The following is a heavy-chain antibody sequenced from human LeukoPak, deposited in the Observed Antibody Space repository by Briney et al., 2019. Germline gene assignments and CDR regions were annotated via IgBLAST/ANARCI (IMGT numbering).Heavy chain of an antibody. V-gene: IGHV3-21*01. CDR3: AKDNTYYYASGSYYFYFDY. Sequence: PGGSLRLSCAASGFTFSSYSMNWVRQAPGKGLEWVSSISSSSSYIYYADSVKGRFTISRDNSKNTLYLQMDSLRAEDTAVYYCAKDNTYYYASGSYYFYFDYWGQGTLVTVSS. CDR1: GFTFSSYS. J-gene: IGHJ4*02. CDR2: ISSSSSYI. D-gene: IGHD3-10*01.